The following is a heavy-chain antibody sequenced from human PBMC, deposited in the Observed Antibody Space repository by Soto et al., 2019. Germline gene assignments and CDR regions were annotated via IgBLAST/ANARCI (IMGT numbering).Heavy chain of an antibody. J-gene: IGHJ4*02. V-gene: IGHV4-39*01. D-gene: IGHD2-15*01. Sequence: QLQLQESGPGLVKPSETLSLTCTVSGGSIRSSSYYWGWIRQPPGKGLEWIGSIYYSGSTYYNPSLKSRVNISVDTSKNQFSLKLSSVTAADTAVYYCARTDIVVVVAYYFDYWGQGTLVTFSS. CDR2: IYYSGST. CDR3: ARTDIVVVVAYYFDY. CDR1: GGSIRSSSYY.